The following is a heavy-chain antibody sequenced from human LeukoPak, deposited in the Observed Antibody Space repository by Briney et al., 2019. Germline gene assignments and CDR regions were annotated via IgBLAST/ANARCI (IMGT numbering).Heavy chain of an antibody. CDR3: AKYYYDSSGYYDAAPLDS. CDR1: GFTFSTYA. V-gene: IGHV3-23*01. D-gene: IGHD3-22*01. Sequence: PRGSLRLSCAASGFTFSTYAMGWVRQAPGKGLEWVSSTSGSGYSTYYADSVEGRFTISRDNFKSTLFLQMISLRAEDTAVYSCAKYYYDSSGYYDAAPLDSWGQGTLVTVFS. J-gene: IGHJ4*02. CDR2: TSGSGYST.